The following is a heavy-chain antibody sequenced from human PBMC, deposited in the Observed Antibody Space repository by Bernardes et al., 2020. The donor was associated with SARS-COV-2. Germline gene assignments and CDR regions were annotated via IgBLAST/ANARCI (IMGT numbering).Heavy chain of an antibody. J-gene: IGHJ3*02. CDR3: ACLGDSSADDAFDI. Sequence: SETLSLTCAVYGGSFSGYYWSWIRQPPGKGLEWIGEINHSGSTNYNPSLKSRVTISVDTSKNQFSLKLSSVTAADTAVYYCACLGDSSADDAFDIWGQGTMVTVSS. V-gene: IGHV4-34*01. CDR1: GGSFSGYY. D-gene: IGHD3-22*01. CDR2: INHSGST.